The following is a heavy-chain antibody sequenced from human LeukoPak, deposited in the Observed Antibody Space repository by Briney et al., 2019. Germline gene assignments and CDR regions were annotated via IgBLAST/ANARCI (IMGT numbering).Heavy chain of an antibody. V-gene: IGHV3-64*01. J-gene: IGHJ4*02. CDR2: INSNGGST. Sequence: GGSLRLSCAASGFTFSSYAMHWVRQAPGKGLEYVSGINSNGGSTYYINSVKGRFTISRDNSKNSLYLQMHSLRVEDTAVYYCSREGDYWGQGTLVTVSS. CDR3: SREGDY. CDR1: GFTFSSYA.